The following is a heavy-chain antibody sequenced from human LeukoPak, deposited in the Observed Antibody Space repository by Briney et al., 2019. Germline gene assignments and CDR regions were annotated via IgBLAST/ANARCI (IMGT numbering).Heavy chain of an antibody. J-gene: IGHJ3*02. V-gene: IGHV3-7*03. CDR3: GRIRGDRHSSGWSDSFDI. CDR1: GFTFSSNW. Sequence: GGSLRLSCATSGFTFSSNWMSWVRHVPGRGLDWVANIKPDGSAEYYAASVKGRFTVSRDNAKNSLYLQMNSLRAEDTALYYCGRIRGDRHSSGWSDSFDIWGQGTMVTVSS. CDR2: IKPDGSAE. D-gene: IGHD6-19*01.